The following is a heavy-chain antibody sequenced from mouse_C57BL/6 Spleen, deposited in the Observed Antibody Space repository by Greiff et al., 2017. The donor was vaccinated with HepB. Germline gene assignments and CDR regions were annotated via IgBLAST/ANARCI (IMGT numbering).Heavy chain of an antibody. CDR1: GFNIKNTY. Sequence: VQLQQSVAELVRPGASVKLSCTASGFNIKNTYMHWVKQRPEQGLEWIGRIDPANGNTKYAPKFQGKATITADTSTNTAYLQLSSLTSEDTAIYYCALGVYYGSSYVPWYFDVWGTGTTVTVSS. CDR3: ALGVYYGSSYVPWYFDV. CDR2: IDPANGNT. D-gene: IGHD1-1*01. J-gene: IGHJ1*03. V-gene: IGHV14-3*01.